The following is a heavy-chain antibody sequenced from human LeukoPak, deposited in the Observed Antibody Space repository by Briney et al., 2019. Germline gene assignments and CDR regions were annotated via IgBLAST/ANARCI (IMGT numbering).Heavy chain of an antibody. V-gene: IGHV3-21*01. J-gene: IGHJ1*01. CDR1: GFTFSSYS. D-gene: IGHD3-22*01. CDR2: ISSSSSYI. CDR3: ATQGEHSYDSNRSGYFQH. Sequence: NPGGSLRLSCAASGFTFSSYSMNWVRQAPGKGLEWVSPISSSSSYIYYADSVKGRFTISRDNAKNSLYLQMNSLRAEDTAVYYCATQGEHSYDSNRSGYFQHWGQGTLVTVSS.